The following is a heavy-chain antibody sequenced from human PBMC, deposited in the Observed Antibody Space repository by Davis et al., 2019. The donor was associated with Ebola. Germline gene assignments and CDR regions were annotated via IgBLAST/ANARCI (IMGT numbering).Heavy chain of an antibody. J-gene: IGHJ4*02. Sequence: GESLKISCSASSFSFRALSMHWVRQAPGKGLEYVSVISSSGKTYYADSVKGRFTISRDNSQNNVYLQMTSLRVEDTAVYYCVKEGTTTIWVDSDNWGQGSRV. CDR2: ISSSGKT. V-gene: IGHV3-64D*08. CDR1: SFSFRALS. D-gene: IGHD1-26*01. CDR3: VKEGTTTIWVDSDN.